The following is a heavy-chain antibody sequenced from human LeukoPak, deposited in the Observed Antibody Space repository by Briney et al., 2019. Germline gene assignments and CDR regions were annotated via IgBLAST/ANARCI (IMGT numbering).Heavy chain of an antibody. V-gene: IGHV3-43D*04. Sequence: PGGSLRLSCAASGFTFDDYAMHWVRQAPGKGLEWVSLISWDGGSTYYADSVKGRFTISRDNSKNSLYLQMNSLRAEDTALYYCAEASIAVAGVLDYWGQGTLVTVSS. D-gene: IGHD6-19*01. J-gene: IGHJ4*02. CDR2: ISWDGGST. CDR3: AEASIAVAGVLDY. CDR1: GFTFDDYA.